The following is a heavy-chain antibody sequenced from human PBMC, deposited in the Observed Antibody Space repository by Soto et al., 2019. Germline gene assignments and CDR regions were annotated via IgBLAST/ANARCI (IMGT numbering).Heavy chain of an antibody. Sequence: PGGSLRLSCAASGFTFSSYGMHWVRQAPGKGLEWVAVISYDGSNKYYADSVKGRFTISRDNSKNTLYLQMNSLRAEDTAVYYCAISQTILAEYFQHWGQGTLVTVSS. CDR1: GFTFSSYG. CDR2: ISYDGSNK. CDR3: AISQTILAEYFQH. J-gene: IGHJ1*01. V-gene: IGHV3-30*03.